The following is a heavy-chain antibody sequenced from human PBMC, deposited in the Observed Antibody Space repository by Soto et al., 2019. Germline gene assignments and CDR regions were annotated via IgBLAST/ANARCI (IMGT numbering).Heavy chain of an antibody. D-gene: IGHD2-2*01. J-gene: IGHJ4*02. V-gene: IGHV3-66*01. CDR3: ARGRGSTGYLGREHYFDY. CDR1: GFTFSSYA. Sequence: SGFTFSSYAMNWVRQAPGKGLEWVSIIDIGGNTYYADSVKDRFTISRDNSRNTLYLHMDSLRAEDTAVYYCARGRGSTGYLGREHYFDYWGQGTLVTVSS. CDR2: IDIGGNT.